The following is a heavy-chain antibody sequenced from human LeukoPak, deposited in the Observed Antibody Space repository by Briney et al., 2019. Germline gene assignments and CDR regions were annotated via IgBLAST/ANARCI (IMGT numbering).Heavy chain of an antibody. V-gene: IGHV3-21*01. CDR2: ISSSSSYI. D-gene: IGHD4-17*01. CDR3: ARDVAGVTVTTFGRDV. CDR1: GFTFSSYS. Sequence: GGSLRLSCAASGFTFSSYSMNWVRQAPGKGLEWVSSISSSSSYIYYADSVKGRFTISRDNAKNSLYLQMNSLRAEDTAVYYCARDVAGVTVTTFGRDVWGQGTTVTVSS. J-gene: IGHJ6*02.